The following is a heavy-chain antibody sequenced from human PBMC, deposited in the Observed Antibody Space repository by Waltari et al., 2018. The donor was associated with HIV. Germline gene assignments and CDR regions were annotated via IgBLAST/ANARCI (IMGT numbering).Heavy chain of an antibody. Sequence: QEQLVQSGAEVKKPGASIKVSCKASGYTFANYDINWVRQAAGQGPEWMGWMNPQRGNTGYAQTVQDRVFMTRTTSISAAYMELSNLTSEATAVYYCARRSRSSGWSDVSLPWFDPWGQGTLVSFSS. J-gene: IGHJ5*02. CDR1: GYTFANYD. V-gene: IGHV1-8*01. D-gene: IGHD6-19*01. CDR2: MNPQRGNT. CDR3: ARRSRSSGWSDVSLPWFDP.